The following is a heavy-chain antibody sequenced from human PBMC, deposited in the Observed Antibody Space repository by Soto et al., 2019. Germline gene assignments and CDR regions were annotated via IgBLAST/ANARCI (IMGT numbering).Heavy chain of an antibody. J-gene: IGHJ4*02. CDR3: AKDNDRGVINYFDY. Sequence: VGPLRLSCGAAGGNFVGYAGSRVLQAQGKGLEWVSAISGSGGSTYYADSVKGRFTISRDNSKNTLYLQMNSLRAEDTAVYYCAKDNDRGVINYFDYWGQGTLVTVSS. V-gene: IGHV3-23*01. D-gene: IGHD3-10*02. CDR2: ISGSGGST. CDR1: GGNFVGYA.